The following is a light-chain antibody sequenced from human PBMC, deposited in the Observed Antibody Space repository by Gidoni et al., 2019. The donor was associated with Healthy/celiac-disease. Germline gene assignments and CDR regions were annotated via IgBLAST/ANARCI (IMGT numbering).Light chain of an antibody. CDR1: QSISSW. J-gene: IGKJ1*01. Sequence: DIQMTQSPSTLSASVGDRVTITCRASQSISSWLAWYQQKPGKAPKLLIYKASSLESGVPSRFSGSGSGTEFTLTISSLQPDDFATYYCQQYNSYGAFXQXTKVEIK. V-gene: IGKV1-5*03. CDR3: QQYNSYGA. CDR2: KAS.